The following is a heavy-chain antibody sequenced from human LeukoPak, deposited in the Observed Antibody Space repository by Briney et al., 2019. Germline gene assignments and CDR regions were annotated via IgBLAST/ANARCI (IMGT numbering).Heavy chain of an antibody. CDR3: AKGSARAHYYYGSGSYQQYFQH. CDR1: GFTFSSYA. J-gene: IGHJ1*01. D-gene: IGHD3-10*01. Sequence: GGSLRLSCAASGFTFSSYAMSWVHQAPGKGLEWVSAISGSGGSTYYADSVKGRFTISRDNSKNTLYLQMNSLRAEDTAVYYCAKGSARAHYYYGSGSYQQYFQHWGQGTLVTVSS. CDR2: ISGSGGST. V-gene: IGHV3-23*01.